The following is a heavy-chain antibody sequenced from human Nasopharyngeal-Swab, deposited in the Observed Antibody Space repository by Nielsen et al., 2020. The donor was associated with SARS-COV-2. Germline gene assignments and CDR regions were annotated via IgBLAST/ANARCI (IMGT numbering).Heavy chain of an antibody. Sequence: VRQAPGKGLEWVSAISGSGGSTYYADSVKGRFTISRDNSKNTLYLQMNSLRAEDTAVYYCAKVARDIVVVPAAMKAYYYYGMDVWGRGTTVTVSS. CDR2: ISGSGGST. CDR3: AKVARDIVVVPAAMKAYYYYGMDV. D-gene: IGHD2-2*01. J-gene: IGHJ6*02. V-gene: IGHV3-23*01.